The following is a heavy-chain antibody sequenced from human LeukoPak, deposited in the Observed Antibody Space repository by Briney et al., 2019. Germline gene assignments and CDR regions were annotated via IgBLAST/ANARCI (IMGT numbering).Heavy chain of an antibody. Sequence: SETLSLTCTVSGDSITNYFWSWIRQPPGKGLEWIGYIYYTGNTNYKPSLKSRVTISVDTSTNQFSLRLRSVTAADTAVYYCARGGVAYSAYYFDYWGRGTLVTVSS. V-gene: IGHV4-59*01. J-gene: IGHJ4*02. CDR2: IYYTGNT. CDR3: ARGGVAYSAYYFDY. CDR1: GDSITNYF. D-gene: IGHD2-15*01.